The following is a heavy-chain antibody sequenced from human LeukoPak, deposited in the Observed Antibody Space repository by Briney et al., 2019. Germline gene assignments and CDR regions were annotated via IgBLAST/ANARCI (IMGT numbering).Heavy chain of an antibody. Sequence: SQTLSLTCAISGDSVSSDTTAWNWIRQSPSRGLEWLGRAYYTSKWITNYAVSVRSRITVNPNTSNNQFSLQLNSVTPEDTAVYYCARGGGSEDIVVVPAAMSPFDYWGQGTLVTVSS. J-gene: IGHJ4*02. CDR2: AYYTSKWIT. V-gene: IGHV6-1*01. D-gene: IGHD2-2*01. CDR1: GDSVSSDTTA. CDR3: ARGGGSEDIVVVPAAMSPFDY.